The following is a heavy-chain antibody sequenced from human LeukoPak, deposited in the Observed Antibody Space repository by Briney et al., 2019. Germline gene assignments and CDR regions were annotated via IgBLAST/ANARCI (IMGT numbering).Heavy chain of an antibody. D-gene: IGHD3-22*01. Sequence: GGSLRLSCAASGLTFSSYSMNWVRQAPGKGLEWVSSISSSSSYIYYADSVKGRFTISRDNAKNSLYLQMNSLRAEDTAVYYCARGDDSSAYYFDYWGQGTLVTVSS. J-gene: IGHJ4*02. CDR2: ISSSSSYI. V-gene: IGHV3-21*01. CDR3: ARGDDSSAYYFDY. CDR1: GLTFSSYS.